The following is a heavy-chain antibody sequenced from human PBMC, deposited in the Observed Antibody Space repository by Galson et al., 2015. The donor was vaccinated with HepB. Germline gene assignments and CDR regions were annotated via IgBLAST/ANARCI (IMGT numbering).Heavy chain of an antibody. CDR2: ISYDGSNK. J-gene: IGHJ6*02. Sequence: SLRLSCAASGFTFSSYAMHWVRQAPGKGLVWVAVISYDGSNKYYADSVKGRFTISRDNSKNTLYLQMNSLRAEDTAVYYCARGGGGYCSSTSCYVYYYGMDVWGQGTTVTVSS. V-gene: IGHV3-30-3*01. D-gene: IGHD2-2*01. CDR3: ARGGGGYCSSTSCYVYYYGMDV. CDR1: GFTFSSYA.